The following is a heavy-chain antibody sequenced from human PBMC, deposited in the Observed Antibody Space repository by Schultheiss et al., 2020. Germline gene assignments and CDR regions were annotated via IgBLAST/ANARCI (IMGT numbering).Heavy chain of an antibody. CDR2: ISSSSSYI. CDR1: GFTFSSYA. Sequence: GGSLRLSCAASGFTFSSYAMSWVRQAPGKGLEWVSSISSSSSYIYYADSVKGRFTISRDNAKNSLYLQMNSLRAEDTAVYYCARENYYGSGRGLYYYYGMDVWGKGTTVTVSS. J-gene: IGHJ6*04. D-gene: IGHD3-10*01. V-gene: IGHV3-21*01. CDR3: ARENYYGSGRGLYYYYGMDV.